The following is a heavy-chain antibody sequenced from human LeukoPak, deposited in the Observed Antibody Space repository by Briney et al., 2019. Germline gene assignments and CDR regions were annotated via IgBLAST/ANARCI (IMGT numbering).Heavy chain of an antibody. CDR3: ARDSRQDYYDSSGYLWFAFDI. Sequence: GGSLRLSCAASGFTVSSNYMNWVRQAPGKGLEWVSVIYSGGSTYYADSVKGRFTISRDNSKNTLYLQMNSLRAEDTAVYYCARDSRQDYYDSSGYLWFAFDIWGQGTMVTVSS. J-gene: IGHJ3*02. CDR2: IYSGGST. CDR1: GFTVSSNY. D-gene: IGHD3-22*01. V-gene: IGHV3-53*01.